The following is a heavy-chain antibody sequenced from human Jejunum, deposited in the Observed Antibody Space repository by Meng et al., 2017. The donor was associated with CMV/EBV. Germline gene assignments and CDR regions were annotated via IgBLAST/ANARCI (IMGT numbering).Heavy chain of an antibody. CDR1: GGSIGSGDYY. CDR2: IHDTGST. CDR3: ARGSIFVSFDS. J-gene: IGHJ4*02. Sequence: QGQREESVPELLKPLPLSSPTSPVSGGSIGSGDYYWSWIPQPPGKGLEWIGYIHDTGSTYYNPSLKSRVDISLGTSRNHFSLTLSSVTAEDTAVYFCARGSIFVSFDSWGQGTLVTVFS. V-gene: IGHV4-30-4*08. D-gene: IGHD3-3*01.